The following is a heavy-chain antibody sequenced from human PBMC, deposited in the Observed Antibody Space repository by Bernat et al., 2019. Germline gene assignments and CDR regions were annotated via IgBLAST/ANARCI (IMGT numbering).Heavy chain of an antibody. J-gene: IGHJ4*01. CDR1: GFTLSGYF. Sequence: QVQLVESGGGSVKPGGSLRLSCAASGFTLSGYFMSWIRQAPGKGLEWVSYISSSGYTIYYADSVKGRFTISRDNTKNSIYLQMNSLRVEDKGLYYCARGSSGSYAYWGHGTQVTVSS. CDR2: ISSSGYTI. V-gene: IGHV3-11*04. CDR3: ARGSSGSYAY. D-gene: IGHD1-26*01.